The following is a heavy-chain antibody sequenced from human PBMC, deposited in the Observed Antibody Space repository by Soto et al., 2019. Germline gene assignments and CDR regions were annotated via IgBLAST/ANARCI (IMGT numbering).Heavy chain of an antibody. V-gene: IGHV4-31*03. J-gene: IGHJ4*02. D-gene: IGHD2-15*01. CDR2: IYYSGST. CDR3: ARADCSGGSCYNFDY. Sequence: QVQLQEAGPGLVKPSQTLSLTCTVSGGSISSGGYYWSWIRQHPGKGLEWIGYIYYSGSTYYNPSLKSRVTISVDTSKNQFSLKLSSVTAADTAVYYCARADCSGGSCYNFDYWGQGTLVTVSS. CDR1: GGSISSGGYY.